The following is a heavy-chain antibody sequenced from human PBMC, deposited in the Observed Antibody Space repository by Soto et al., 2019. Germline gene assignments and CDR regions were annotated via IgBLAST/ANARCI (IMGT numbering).Heavy chain of an antibody. Sequence: SVKVSSKASCYNFINYGITWVRQAPVQGLEWMGWISVHNGNIKYAQKLQGRVTMTTDTSTSTAYMELRSLRSDDTAVYYCVRDLDGSGSYYTDYWGPGTVVTVS. CDR1: CYNFINYG. D-gene: IGHD3-10*01. CDR2: ISVHNGNI. V-gene: IGHV1-18*01. CDR3: VRDLDGSGSYYTDY. J-gene: IGHJ4*02.